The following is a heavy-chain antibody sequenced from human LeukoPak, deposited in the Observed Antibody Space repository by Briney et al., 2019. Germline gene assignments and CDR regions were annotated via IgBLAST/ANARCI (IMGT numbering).Heavy chain of an antibody. CDR2: IYYSGST. J-gene: IGHJ5*02. CDR1: GGSISSYY. D-gene: IGHD2-2*01. Sequence: SETLSLTCTVSGGSISSYYWSWIRQPPGKGLEWIGYIYYSGSTNCNPSLKSRVTISVDTSKNQFSLKLSSVTAADTAVYYCARGYCSSTSCYPNWFDPWGQGTLVTVSS. CDR3: ARGYCSSTSCYPNWFDP. V-gene: IGHV4-59*01.